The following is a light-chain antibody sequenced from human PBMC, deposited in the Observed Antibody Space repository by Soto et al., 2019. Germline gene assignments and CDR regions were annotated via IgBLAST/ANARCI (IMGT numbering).Light chain of an antibody. J-gene: IGKJ1*01. V-gene: IGKV1-39*01. Sequence: DIQMTQSPSSLSASVGERATIACRASQTITTYLNWYQQKPGNAPKLLIYAASSLQSGVPTRFSGSGSGKDSPLIISLLPHEDFATYCYQHTYRTPRTFGQGTKVDIK. CDR2: AAS. CDR1: QTITTY. CDR3: QHTYRTPRT.